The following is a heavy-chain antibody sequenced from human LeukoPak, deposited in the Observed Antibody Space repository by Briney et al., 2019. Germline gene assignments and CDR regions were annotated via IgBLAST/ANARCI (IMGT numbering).Heavy chain of an antibody. V-gene: IGHV1-18*01. J-gene: IGHJ6*03. D-gene: IGHD3-3*01. CDR2: INAYNGNT. Sequence: GASVKGSCKASGYTFTSYGISWVQQAPGQGLEWMGWINAYNGNTNYAQKLQGRVTMTTDTSASTAYMELTSLRCDDTAVYYCARAYVYDFWSGYYYYYYMDVWGKGTTVTVSS. CDR3: ARAYVYDFWSGYYYYYYMDV. CDR1: GYTFTSYG.